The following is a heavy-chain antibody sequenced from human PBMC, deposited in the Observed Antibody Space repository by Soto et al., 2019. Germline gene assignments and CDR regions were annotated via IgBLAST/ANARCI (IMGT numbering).Heavy chain of an antibody. V-gene: IGHV4-4*07. D-gene: IGHD5-18*01. CDR1: GGSISSYY. J-gene: IGHJ4*02. CDR3: AREAPGLTAMVPFDY. CDR2: IYTSGST. Sequence: QVQLQESGPGLVKPSETLSLTCTVSGGSISSYYWSWIRQPAGKGLEWIGRIYTSGSTNYNPSLKSRATMSVDTSKHQFSLKLSSVTAADTAVYYCAREAPGLTAMVPFDYWGQGTLVTVSS.